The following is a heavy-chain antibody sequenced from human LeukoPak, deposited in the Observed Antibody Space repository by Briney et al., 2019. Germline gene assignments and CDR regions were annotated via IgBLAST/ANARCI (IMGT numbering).Heavy chain of an antibody. CDR3: ARGVVVPARLDY. V-gene: IGHV3-66*02. D-gene: IGHD2-2*01. CDR1: GFTLSINH. Sequence: GGSLRLSCAASGFTLSINHMSWVRQAPGKGLEWVSVIYSGGSTYYADSVKGRFTISRDNSKNTLYLQMSSLRAEDTAVYYCARGVVVPARLDYWGQGTLVTVSS. CDR2: IYSGGST. J-gene: IGHJ4*02.